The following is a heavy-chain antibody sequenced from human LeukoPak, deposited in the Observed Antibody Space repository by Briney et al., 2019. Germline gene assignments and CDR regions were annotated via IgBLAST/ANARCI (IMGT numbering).Heavy chain of an antibody. V-gene: IGHV3-33*01. Sequence: GRSLRLSCAASGFTFSSYGMPWVRQAPGKGLEWVAVIWYDGSNKYYADSVKGRFTISRDNSKNTLYLQMNSLRAEDTAVYYCARGIAAAGIPGSWFDPWGQGTLVTVSS. CDR1: GFTFSSYG. CDR3: ARGIAAAGIPGSWFDP. CDR2: IWYDGSNK. J-gene: IGHJ5*02. D-gene: IGHD6-13*01.